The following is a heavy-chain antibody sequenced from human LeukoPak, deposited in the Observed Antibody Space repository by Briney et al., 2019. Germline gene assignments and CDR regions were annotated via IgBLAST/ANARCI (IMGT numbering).Heavy chain of an antibody. CDR3: ATKILSTTGTSYDAFDI. D-gene: IGHD1-1*01. V-gene: IGHV1-24*01. Sequence: ASVKVSCKVSGYTLTELSMHWVRQAPGKGLEWMGGFDPEDGETIYAQKFQGRVTMTEDASTDTAYMGLSSLRSEDTAVYYCATKILSTTGTSYDAFDIWGQGTMVTVSS. CDR2: FDPEDGET. J-gene: IGHJ3*02. CDR1: GYTLTELS.